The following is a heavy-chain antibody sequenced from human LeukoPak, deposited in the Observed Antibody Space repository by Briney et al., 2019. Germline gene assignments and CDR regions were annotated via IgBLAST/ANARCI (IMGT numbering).Heavy chain of an antibody. Sequence: ASVKVSCKASGGTFSNYVINWVRQAPGQGLEWMGWISAYNGNTNYAQKLQGRVTMTTDTSTSTAYMELRSLRSDDTAVYYCARGGDYGDYEDYWGQGTLVTVSS. CDR2: ISAYNGNT. D-gene: IGHD4-17*01. CDR1: GGTFSNYV. J-gene: IGHJ4*02. CDR3: ARGGDYGDYEDY. V-gene: IGHV1-18*01.